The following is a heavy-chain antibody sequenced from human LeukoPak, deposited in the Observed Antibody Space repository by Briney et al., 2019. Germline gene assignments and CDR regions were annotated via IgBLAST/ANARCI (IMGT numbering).Heavy chain of an antibody. Sequence: SETLSLNCTVSGGSISSYYWGWIRQPPGKGLEWIGSMYYSGSTYYNPSLKSRVTVSINTSKNQFSLKLSSVTAADTAVYYCAREEIAVAGYDYWGQGTLVTVSS. V-gene: IGHV4-39*07. CDR2: MYYSGST. CDR3: AREEIAVAGYDY. CDR1: GGSISSYY. D-gene: IGHD6-19*01. J-gene: IGHJ4*02.